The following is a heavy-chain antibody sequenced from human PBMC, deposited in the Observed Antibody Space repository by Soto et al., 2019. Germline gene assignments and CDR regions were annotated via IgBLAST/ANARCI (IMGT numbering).Heavy chain of an antibody. V-gene: IGHV5-51*01. CDR1: GYKFTSHW. CDR3: ARHLGAFSDTNGYPYFDY. J-gene: IGHJ4*02. CDR2: IYPGYSDT. Sequence: EVQLVQSGAEVKKPGESLKISCKISGYKFTSHWVAWVRQTPGKGLEWMGIIYPGYSDTTYSPPFRRHVTISVDESLTTAYLHWSSLKASDTAIYYCARHLGAFSDTNGYPYFDYWGQGTQVAVSS. D-gene: IGHD5-18*01.